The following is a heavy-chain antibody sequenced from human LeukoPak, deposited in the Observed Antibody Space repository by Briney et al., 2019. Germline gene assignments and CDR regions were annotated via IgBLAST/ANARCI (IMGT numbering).Heavy chain of an antibody. V-gene: IGHV4-34*01. J-gene: IGHJ6*02. Sequence: SETLSLTCAVYGGSFSGYCWSWIRQPPGKGLEWIGEINHSGSTNYNPSLKSRVTISVDTSKNQFSLKLSSVTAADTAVYYCARGPLDIVVVPAAQSLGMDVWGQGTTVTVSS. CDR2: INHSGST. D-gene: IGHD2-2*01. CDR1: GGSFSGYC. CDR3: ARGPLDIVVVPAAQSLGMDV.